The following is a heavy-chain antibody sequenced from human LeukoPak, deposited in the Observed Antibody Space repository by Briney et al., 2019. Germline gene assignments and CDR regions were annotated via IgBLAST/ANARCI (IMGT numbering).Heavy chain of an antibody. Sequence: GGSLRLSCSASGFAFGSYAMHWVRQAPGKGLEYVSAISSNGGRTHYADSVKGRFTISRDNSKDTLYLQMASLRPEDTAVYYCARGPDCSGGGCYFDGDGYYFDYWGQGTLVTVSS. J-gene: IGHJ4*02. V-gene: IGHV3-64D*06. CDR2: ISSNGGRT. CDR3: ARGPDCSGGGCYFDGDGYYFDY. CDR1: GFAFGSYA. D-gene: IGHD2-15*01.